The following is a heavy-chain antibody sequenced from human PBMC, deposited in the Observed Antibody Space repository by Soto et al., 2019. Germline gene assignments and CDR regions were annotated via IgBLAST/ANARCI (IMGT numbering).Heavy chain of an antibody. D-gene: IGHD2-2*01. CDR1: GDTVSNCDYY. CDR3: ARDVSSSQGMDV. Sequence: SETRRLTCTASGDTVSNCDYYWSWIRQTPGKGLEWIGYISYNGDTNYNPSLKSRLTILADTSKNHFSLNLTSVTAADTAVYYCARDVSSSQGMDVWGQGTKVT. CDR2: ISYNGDT. J-gene: IGHJ6*02. V-gene: IGHV4-61*03.